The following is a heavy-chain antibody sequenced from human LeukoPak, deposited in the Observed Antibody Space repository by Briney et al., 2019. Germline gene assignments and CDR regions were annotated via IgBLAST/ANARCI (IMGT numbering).Heavy chain of an antibody. Sequence: GGSLRLSCAASGFMFTSYGMHWVRQIPGKGLEWVASMEYDGTTKSYPDYVKGRFTISRDNSKNTLYLQMNSLRAEDTAVYYCAKDDRSLRYSGSYAAATFDYWGQGTLVTVSS. CDR1: GFMFTSYG. D-gene: IGHD1-26*01. CDR2: MEYDGTTK. V-gene: IGHV3-30*02. J-gene: IGHJ4*02. CDR3: AKDDRSLRYSGSYAAATFDY.